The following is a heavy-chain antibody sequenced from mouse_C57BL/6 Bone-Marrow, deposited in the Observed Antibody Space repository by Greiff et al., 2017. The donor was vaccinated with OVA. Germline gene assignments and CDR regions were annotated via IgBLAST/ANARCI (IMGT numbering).Heavy chain of an antibody. CDR2: IYPRSGYT. V-gene: IGHV1-81*01. Sequence: QVQLQQSGAELARPGASVKLSCKASGYTFTSYGISWVKQRTGQGLEWIGEIYPRSGYTYYNEKFKGKATLTADKSSSTAYMELRSLTSEDSAVYFCARRGDDSAWFAYWGQGTLVTVSA. D-gene: IGHD2-12*01. CDR3: ARRGDDSAWFAY. J-gene: IGHJ3*01. CDR1: GYTFTSYG.